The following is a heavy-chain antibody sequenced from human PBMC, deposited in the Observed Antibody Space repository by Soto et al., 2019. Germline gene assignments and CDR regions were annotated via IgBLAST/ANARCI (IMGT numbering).Heavy chain of an antibody. D-gene: IGHD5-12*01. CDR1: GFTFSTYN. CDR2: ISSSSSYI. J-gene: IGHJ6*02. V-gene: IGHV3-21*01. CDR3: ASSRRGGYYNYYYYYGMDV. Sequence: EVQLVESGGGLVKPGGSLRLSCAASGFTFSTYNMNWVRQAPGKGLEWVSSISSSSSYIYYADSVKGRFTISRDNAKNSLYLQMNSLRADDTTVYYCASSRRGGYYNYYYYYGMDVWGQGTTVTVSS.